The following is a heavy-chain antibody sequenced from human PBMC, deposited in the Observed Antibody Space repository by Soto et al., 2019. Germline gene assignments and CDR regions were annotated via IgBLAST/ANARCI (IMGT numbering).Heavy chain of an antibody. J-gene: IGHJ4*02. CDR2: IRSKAYGGTT. Sequence: GGSLRLSCTASGFTFGDYAMSWFRQAPGKGLEWVGFIRSKAYGGTTEYAASVKGRFTISRDDSKSIAYLQMNSLKTEDTAVYYCTRVAIVVVVAATHGSGIDYWGQGTLVTVSS. CDR3: TRVAIVVVVAATHGSGIDY. D-gene: IGHD2-15*01. CDR1: GFTFGDYA. V-gene: IGHV3-49*03.